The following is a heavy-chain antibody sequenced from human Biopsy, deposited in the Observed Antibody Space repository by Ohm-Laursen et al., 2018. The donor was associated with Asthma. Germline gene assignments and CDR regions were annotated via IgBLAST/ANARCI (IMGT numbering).Heavy chain of an antibody. J-gene: IGHJ4*02. CDR2: ISYDGSSI. Sequence: SLRPSCAASRFTYEMHWVRQAPGKGLEWVAVISYDGSSIYYADSVKGRFTISRDNSKNPLSLQMNSLTAEDTAVYYCAREGVAGTHIEDWGQGTLVTVSS. V-gene: IGHV3-30-3*01. D-gene: IGHD6-19*01. CDR1: RFTYE. CDR3: AREGVAGTHIED.